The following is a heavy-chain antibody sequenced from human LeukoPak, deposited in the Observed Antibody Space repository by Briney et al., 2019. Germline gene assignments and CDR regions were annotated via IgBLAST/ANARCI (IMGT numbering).Heavy chain of an antibody. CDR3: AKDPGQSFDY. J-gene: IGHJ4*02. V-gene: IGHV3-30*18. CDR2: ISYDGSNK. Sequence: GGSLRLSCAASGFTFSSYGMHWVRQAPGKGLEWVAVISYDGSNKYHADSVKGRFTISRDNSKNTLYLQMNSLRAEDTAVYYCAKDPGQSFDYWGQGTLVTVSS. D-gene: IGHD3-10*01. CDR1: GFTFSSYG.